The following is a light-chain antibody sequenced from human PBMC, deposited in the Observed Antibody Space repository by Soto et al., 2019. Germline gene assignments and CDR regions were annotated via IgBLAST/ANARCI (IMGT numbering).Light chain of an antibody. CDR2: EVG. J-gene: IGLJ3*02. Sequence: QSVLTQPASVSGSPGQSITISCTGTSSDIGVYNYVSWYQQHPGKAPKLMIYEVGNRPSGVSNXXSGSKSGNTASLTISGXXXEDEADXYCSSYTSSSTLVFGGGTKLTVL. V-gene: IGLV2-14*01. CDR3: SSYTSSSTLV. CDR1: SSDIGVYNY.